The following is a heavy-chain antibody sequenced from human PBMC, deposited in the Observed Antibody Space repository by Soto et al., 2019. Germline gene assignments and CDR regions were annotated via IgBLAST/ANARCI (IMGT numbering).Heavy chain of an antibody. CDR1: GFTFSSYA. J-gene: IGHJ3*02. CDR2: ISGSGGST. V-gene: IGHV3-23*01. D-gene: IGHD6-13*01. Sequence: EVQLLESGGGLVQPGGSLRLSCAASGFTFSSYAMSWVRQAPGKGLEWVSAISGSGGSTYYADSVKGRFTISRDNSKNTLYLQMNSLRAEDTAVYYCAKIPHSSSWYLDAFDIWGQGTMVTDSS. CDR3: AKIPHSSSWYLDAFDI.